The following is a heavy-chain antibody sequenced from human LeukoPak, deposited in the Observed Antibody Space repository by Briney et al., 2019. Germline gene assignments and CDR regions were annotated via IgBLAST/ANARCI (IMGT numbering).Heavy chain of an antibody. V-gene: IGHV3-53*01. CDR3: ARDHITMIRGVSYYYCGMDV. Sequence: GGSLRLSCAASGFPISTNYMSWVRQAPGKGPEWVSIIYSGGNTFYADSVKGRFTISRDSSKNTLFLQMISLRAEDTAVYYCARDHITMIRGVSYYYCGMDVWGQGTTVTVSS. D-gene: IGHD3-10*01. CDR1: GFPISTNY. J-gene: IGHJ6*02. CDR2: IYSGGNT.